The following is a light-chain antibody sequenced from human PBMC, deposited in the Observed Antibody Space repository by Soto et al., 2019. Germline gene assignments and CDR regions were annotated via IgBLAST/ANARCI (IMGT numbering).Light chain of an antibody. V-gene: IGKV1-5*01. CDR2: DAS. Sequence: DIQMTQSPSTLPASVGDRVTIACRASQNISSWLAWYQQKQGKAPMLLIYDASSLESGVPSRFSGSGSGTEFTLTISSLQPGDCATYYCQQYDSYPWAFGQGTKVEIK. CDR1: QNISSW. J-gene: IGKJ1*01. CDR3: QQYDSYPWA.